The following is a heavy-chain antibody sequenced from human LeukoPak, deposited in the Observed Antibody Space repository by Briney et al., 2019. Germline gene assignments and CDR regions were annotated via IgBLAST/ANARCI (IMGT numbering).Heavy chain of an antibody. D-gene: IGHD6-19*01. J-gene: IGHJ4*02. V-gene: IGHV3-30*03. CDR3: ARQRGSGCLDY. Sequence: PGGSLRLSCAATGLTLNNFGMNWVRQAPGKGLEWVAIISYDGSDKYYADSVKGRFTISRDISNNTVYLQMNSLRAGDTAVYYCARQRGSGCLDYWGQGTLVTVSS. CDR2: ISYDGSDK. CDR1: GLTLNNFG.